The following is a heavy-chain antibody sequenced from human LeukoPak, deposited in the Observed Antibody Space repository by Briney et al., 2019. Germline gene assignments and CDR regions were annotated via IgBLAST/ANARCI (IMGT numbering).Heavy chain of an antibody. J-gene: IGHJ6*03. CDR1: GFTFSSYS. V-gene: IGHV3-48*04. D-gene: IGHD3-3*01. Sequence: GGSLRLSCAASGFTFSSYSMNWVRQAPGKGLEWVSYISSSSSTIYYADSVKGRFTISRDNAKNSLYLQMNSLRAEDTAVYYCTRAVALDECLLDYYSHMDVWAKGPRSPSP. CDR3: TRAVALDECLLDYYSHMDV. CDR2: ISSSSSTI.